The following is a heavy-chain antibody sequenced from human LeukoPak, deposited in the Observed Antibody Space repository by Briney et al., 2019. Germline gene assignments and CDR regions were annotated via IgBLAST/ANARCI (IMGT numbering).Heavy chain of an antibody. Sequence: GGSLRLSCAASGTTFSRNAIHWVRRAPGKGLEWVAVISYDGSNKYYADSVKGRFTISRDNSKDTLYLQMNSLRAEDTAVYYCARDRTAAAGTFDYWGQGTLVTVSS. J-gene: IGHJ4*02. CDR1: GTTFSRNA. D-gene: IGHD6-13*01. V-gene: IGHV3-30*04. CDR3: ARDRTAAAGTFDY. CDR2: ISYDGSNK.